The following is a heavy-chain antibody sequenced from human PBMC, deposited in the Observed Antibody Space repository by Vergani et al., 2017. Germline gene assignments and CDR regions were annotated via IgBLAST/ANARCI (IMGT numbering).Heavy chain of an antibody. CDR3: ARGWPDDWSENXFDP. CDR1: GYTFTGYY. Sequence: QVQLVQSGAEVKKPGASVKVSCKASGYTFTGYYMHWVRPAPGQGLEWMGWINPNSGGTNYAQKFQGRVTMTRDTSLSTAYMELSRLRSDDTAVYYCARGWPDDWSENXFDPWGQGTLVTVSA. V-gene: IGHV1-2*02. D-gene: IGHD3-9*01. CDR2: INPNSGGT. J-gene: IGHJ5*02.